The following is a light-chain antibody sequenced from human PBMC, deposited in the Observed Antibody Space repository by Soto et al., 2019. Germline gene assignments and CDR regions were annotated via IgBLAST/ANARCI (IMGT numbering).Light chain of an antibody. Sequence: QSALTQPASVSGSPGQSITISCTGIVSDVGGYDSVSWYQQHPGRAPKLIIYGVNNRPSGVSNRFSASKSADTASLTISGLQAEDEANYYCCSYTTSTTDVFGTGTKLTVL. CDR1: VSDVGGYDS. V-gene: IGLV2-14*03. CDR2: GVN. CDR3: CSYTTSTTDV. J-gene: IGLJ1*01.